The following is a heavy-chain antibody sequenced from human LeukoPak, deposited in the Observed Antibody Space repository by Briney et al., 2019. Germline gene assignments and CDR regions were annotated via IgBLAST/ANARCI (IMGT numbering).Heavy chain of an antibody. CDR2: ISSSSSTI. V-gene: IGHV3-48*01. CDR1: GFTFSSYS. Sequence: GGSLRLSCAASGFTFSSYSMNWVRQAPGKGLEWVPYISSSSSTIYYADSVKGRFTISRDNAKNSLYLQMNSLRAEDTAVYYCARDVLAAAATIAFDIWGQGTMVTVSS. D-gene: IGHD6-13*01. CDR3: ARDVLAAAATIAFDI. J-gene: IGHJ3*02.